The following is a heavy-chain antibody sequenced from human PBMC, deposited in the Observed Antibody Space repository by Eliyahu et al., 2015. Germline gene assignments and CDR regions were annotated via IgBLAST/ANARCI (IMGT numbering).Heavy chain of an antibody. CDR2: IIPVFGTG. J-gene: IGHJ5*02. V-gene: IGHV1-69*01. CDR3: VLEGGSSGPRWFDP. Sequence: QVQLVQSGAEVKKPESSVKVSCKASGGTFGRHTISWVRQAPGQGLEWMGGIIPVFGTGNYAQKFQGRVTITADESTNTAYMXLRRLRFEDTAVYYCVLEGGSSGPRWFDPWGQGTLVTVSS. D-gene: IGHD6-19*01. CDR1: GGTFGRHT.